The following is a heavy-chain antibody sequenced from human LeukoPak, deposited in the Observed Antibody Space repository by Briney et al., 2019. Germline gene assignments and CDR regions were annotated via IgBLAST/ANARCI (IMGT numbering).Heavy chain of an antibody. V-gene: IGHV3-21*01. D-gene: IGHD6-13*01. CDR3: ARAGTIAAARAYYFDY. Sequence: GGSLRLSCAASGFTFSSYSMNWVRQAPGKGLEWVSSISSSSSYIYYADSVKGRFTISRDNAKNSLYLQVNSLRAEDTAVYYCARAGTIAAARAYYFDYWGQGTLVTVSS. CDR2: ISSSSSYI. J-gene: IGHJ4*02. CDR1: GFTFSSYS.